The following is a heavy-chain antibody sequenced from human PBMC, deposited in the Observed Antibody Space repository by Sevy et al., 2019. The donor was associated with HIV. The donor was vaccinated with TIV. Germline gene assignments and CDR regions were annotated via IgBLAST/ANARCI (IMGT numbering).Heavy chain of an antibody. Sequence: GGSLRLSCAASGFTFSSYAMHWVRQAPGKGLEWVAVISYDGSNKYYTDSVKGRFTISRDNSKNTLYLQMNSLRAEDTAVYYCARANRFWSGYSSCAFDIWGQGTMVTVSS. J-gene: IGHJ3*02. CDR3: ARANRFWSGYSSCAFDI. V-gene: IGHV3-30-3*01. CDR2: ISYDGSNK. CDR1: GFTFSSYA. D-gene: IGHD3-3*01.